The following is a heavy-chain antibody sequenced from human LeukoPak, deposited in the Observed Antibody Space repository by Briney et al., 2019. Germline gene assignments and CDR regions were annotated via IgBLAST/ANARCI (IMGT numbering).Heavy chain of an antibody. CDR1: VGTFSSYA. Sequence: SVKVSCKASVGTFSSYAISWVRQAPGQGLEWMGGIIPIFGTANYAQKFQGRVTITADESTSTAYMELSSLRSEDTAVYYCARVYYDSSGYLDPWGQGTLVTVSS. CDR2: IIPIFGTA. V-gene: IGHV1-69*13. CDR3: ARVYYDSSGYLDP. J-gene: IGHJ5*02. D-gene: IGHD3-22*01.